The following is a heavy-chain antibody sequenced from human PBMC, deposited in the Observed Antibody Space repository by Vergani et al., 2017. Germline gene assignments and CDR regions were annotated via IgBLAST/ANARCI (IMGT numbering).Heavy chain of an antibody. CDR2: VYWNDDE. J-gene: IGHJ3*01. CDR3: VHRLGYFDWDGAFDV. V-gene: IGHV2-5*01. D-gene: IGHD3-9*01. Sequence: QITLRESGPTLVKPTQTLTLPCPFSGFSLTTGGEGVGWLRQPPGRALEWLAFVYWNDDERYSPSLKSRVTITKDTSKNEVILTMATMDPVDTATYYCVHRLGYFDWDGAFDVWGPGTMVTVSS. CDR1: GFSLTTGGEG.